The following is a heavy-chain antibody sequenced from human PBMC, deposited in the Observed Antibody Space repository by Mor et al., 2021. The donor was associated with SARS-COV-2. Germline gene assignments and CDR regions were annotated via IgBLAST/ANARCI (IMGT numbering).Heavy chain of an antibody. J-gene: IGHJ6*01. CDR3: ARDAAYYTMDV. CDR2: RYDGSDK. Sequence: RYDGSDKYYTDSVKGRFTISRDNSKNTLYLQMSSLRPEDTAVYFCARDAAYYTMDVWG. V-gene: IGHV3-30*02.